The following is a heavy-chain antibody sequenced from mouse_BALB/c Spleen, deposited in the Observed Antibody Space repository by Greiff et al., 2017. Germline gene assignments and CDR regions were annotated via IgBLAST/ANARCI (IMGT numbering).Heavy chain of an antibody. CDR1: GFTFSSYA. CDR3: ARATTVVDDYAMDY. J-gene: IGHJ4*01. V-gene: IGHV5-6-5*01. CDR2: ISSGGST. Sequence: EVKLMESGGGLVKPGGSLKLSCAASGFTFSSYAMSWVRQTPEKRLEWVASISSGGSTYYPDSVKGRFTISRDNARNILYLQMSSLRSEDTAMYYCARATTVVDDYAMDYWGQGTSVTVSS. D-gene: IGHD1-1*01.